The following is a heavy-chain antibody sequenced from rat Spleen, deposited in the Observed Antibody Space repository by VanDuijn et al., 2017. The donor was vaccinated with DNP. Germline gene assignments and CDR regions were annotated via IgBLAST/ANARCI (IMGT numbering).Heavy chain of an antibody. J-gene: IGHJ2*01. D-gene: IGHD1-9*01. CDR1: GYSITSNY. CDR3: ARWNVFGYNGFDH. CDR2: ITYSGTT. Sequence: EVQLQESGPGLVKPSQSLSLTCSVTGYSITSNYWAWIRKFPGNKMEWMGYITYSGTTRYNPSLKSRISITRDTSKNHFILQLNFVTPEDTATYFCARWNVFGYNGFDHWGQGVMVTVSS. V-gene: IGHV3-1*01.